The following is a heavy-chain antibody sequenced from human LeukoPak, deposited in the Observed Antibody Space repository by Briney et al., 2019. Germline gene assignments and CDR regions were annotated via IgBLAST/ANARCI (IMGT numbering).Heavy chain of an antibody. J-gene: IGHJ3*02. D-gene: IGHD5-18*01. Sequence: GGSLRLSCAASGFTFSDYYMSWIRQAPGKGLEWVSYISSSGSTIYYADSVKGRFTISRDNAKNSLYLQMNSLRAEDTAGYYCARVDTAMVIAFDIWGQGTMVTVSS. CDR1: GFTFSDYY. CDR3: ARVDTAMVIAFDI. V-gene: IGHV3-11*01. CDR2: ISSSGSTI.